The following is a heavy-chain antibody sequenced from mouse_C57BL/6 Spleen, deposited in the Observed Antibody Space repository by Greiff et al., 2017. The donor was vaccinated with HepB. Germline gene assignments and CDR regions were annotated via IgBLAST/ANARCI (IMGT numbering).Heavy chain of an antibody. V-gene: IGHV1-15*01. Sequence: VQLQQSGAELVRPGASVTLSCKASGYTFTDYEMHWVKQTPVHGLEWIGAIDPETGGTAYNQKFKGKAILTADKSSSTAYMELRSLTSEDSAVYYCTRRVYDYDYFDYWGQGTTLTVSS. CDR1: GYTFTDYE. J-gene: IGHJ2*01. CDR2: IDPETGGT. CDR3: TRRVYDYDYFDY. D-gene: IGHD2-4*01.